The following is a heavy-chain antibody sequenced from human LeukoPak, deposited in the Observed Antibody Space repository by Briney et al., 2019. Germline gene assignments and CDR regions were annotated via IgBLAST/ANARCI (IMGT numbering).Heavy chain of an antibody. D-gene: IGHD3-10*01. V-gene: IGHV3-74*01. CDR2: INSDGSST. Sequence: PGGSLRLSCAASGFTFSSYWMHWVRQAPGKGLVWVSRINSDGSSTSYADSVKGRFTISRDNAKNTLYLQMNSLRAEDTAVYYCARDSGYYGSGSYLDYWGQGTLVTVSS. CDR1: GFTFSSYW. J-gene: IGHJ4*02. CDR3: ARDSGYYGSGSYLDY.